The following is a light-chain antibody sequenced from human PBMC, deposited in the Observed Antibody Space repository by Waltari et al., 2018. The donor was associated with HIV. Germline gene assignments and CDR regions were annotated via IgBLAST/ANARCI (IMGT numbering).Light chain of an antibody. Sequence: EVVMTQSPATLSVYPGESATLSCRASQSVTTKVAWYQQKPGQAPRLLIYGASTRATGVPARFSGGGSGTEFTLTISSLQSEDFAVYYCLQYNNWPPWTFGQGTKVEIK. CDR2: GAS. J-gene: IGKJ1*01. V-gene: IGKV3-15*01. CDR1: QSVTTK. CDR3: LQYNNWPPWT.